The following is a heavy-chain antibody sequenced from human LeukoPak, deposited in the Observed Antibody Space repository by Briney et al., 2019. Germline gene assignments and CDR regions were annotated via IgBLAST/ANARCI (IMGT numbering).Heavy chain of an antibody. CDR1: GGTFSSYA. Sequence: SVKVSCKASGGTFSSYAISWVRQAPGQGLEWMGRIIPILGIANYAQKFQGRVTITADKSTSTACMELSSLRSEDTAVYYCARVPPRAVAGEHYFDYWGQGTLVTVSS. V-gene: IGHV1-69*04. CDR3: ARVPPRAVAGEHYFDY. J-gene: IGHJ4*02. CDR2: IIPILGIA. D-gene: IGHD6-19*01.